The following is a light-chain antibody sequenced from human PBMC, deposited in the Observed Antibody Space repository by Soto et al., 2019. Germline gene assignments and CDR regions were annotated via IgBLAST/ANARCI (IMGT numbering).Light chain of an antibody. J-gene: IGLJ2*01. CDR3: TSYASGSSHVV. CDR1: SSDIGGYDY. CDR2: DVN. Sequence: QSALTQPASVSGSPGQSITLSCTGTSSDIGGYDYVSWYQRHPGKAPKLIIYDVNNRPSGVSNRFSGSKSGNTASLTIYWLQAEDEADYYCTSYASGSSHVVFGGGTKLTVL. V-gene: IGLV2-14*01.